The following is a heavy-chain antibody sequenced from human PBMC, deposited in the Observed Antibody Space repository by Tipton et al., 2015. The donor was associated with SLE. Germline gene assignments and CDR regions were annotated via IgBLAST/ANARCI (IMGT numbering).Heavy chain of an antibody. D-gene: IGHD6-6*01. Sequence: GLVKPSETLSLTCAVYGGSFSGYYWSWIRQPPGKGLEWIGSIYYSGSTYYNPSLKSRVTISVDTSKNQFSLKLSSVTAADTAVYYCARDGTLDGYSSSSAFDYWGQGTLVTVSS. CDR3: ARDGTLDGYSSSSAFDY. V-gene: IGHV4-34*01. CDR1: GGSFSGYY. CDR2: IYYSGST. J-gene: IGHJ4*02.